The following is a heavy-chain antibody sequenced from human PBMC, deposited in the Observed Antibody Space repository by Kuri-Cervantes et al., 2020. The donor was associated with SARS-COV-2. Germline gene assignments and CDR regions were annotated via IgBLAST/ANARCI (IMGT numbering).Heavy chain of an antibody. D-gene: IGHD2-2*01. Sequence: SVKVSCKTSEGRNSFTKRGFSWVRQAPGQGLEWMGGIIPIFGTANYAQKFQGRVTITADESTSTAYMELSSLRSEDTAVYYCARGRHEDIVVVPDDYYYGMDVWGQGTTVTVSS. CDR3: ARGRHEDIVVVPDDYYYGMDV. V-gene: IGHV1-69*13. CDR1: EGRNSFTKRG. CDR2: IIPIFGTA. J-gene: IGHJ6*02.